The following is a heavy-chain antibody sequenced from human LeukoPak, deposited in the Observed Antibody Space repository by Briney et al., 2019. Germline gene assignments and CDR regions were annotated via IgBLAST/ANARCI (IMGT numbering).Heavy chain of an antibody. Sequence: SETLSLTCTVSGGSISSSSFYWGWIRQPPGKGLECIGTTYYGGNTYYNPSLNSPVTISVDTSKTQFSLKLSSVTAADTAVYYCASLGWNGDYWGQGTLVTVSS. J-gene: IGHJ4*02. CDR2: TYYGGNT. CDR1: GGSISSSSFY. CDR3: ASLGWNGDY. D-gene: IGHD1-1*01. V-gene: IGHV4-39*01.